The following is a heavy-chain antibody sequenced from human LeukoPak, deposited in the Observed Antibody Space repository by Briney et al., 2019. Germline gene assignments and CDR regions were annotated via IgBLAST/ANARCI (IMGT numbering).Heavy chain of an antibody. CDR2: IYPGDSDT. V-gene: IGHV5-51*01. D-gene: IGHD6-13*01. CDR3: ARRSISAAGYDY. Sequence: GAALQISCQASGYSFTNYWIGWVRQMPGRGLECMGIIYPGDSDTRYSPSFQGQVTISADKSISTVYLQWNSLKASDTAMYYCARRSISAAGYDYWGLGTLVTVS. CDR1: GYSFTNYW. J-gene: IGHJ4*02.